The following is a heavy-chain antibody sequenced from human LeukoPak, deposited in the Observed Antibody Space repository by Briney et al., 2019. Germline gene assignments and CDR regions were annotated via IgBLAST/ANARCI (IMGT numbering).Heavy chain of an antibody. D-gene: IGHD4/OR15-4a*01. CDR2: INLRGSEK. J-gene: IGHJ4*02. Sequence: AGGSPRLSCATSGFTFSNYWMSWVRQAPGKGLEWVANINLRGSEKYYVDSVKGRFTISRDNANDSVYLQMNSLRSEDTAVYYCARDVDYANPRHDYWGQGTLVTVSS. V-gene: IGHV3-7*01. CDR3: ARDVDYANPRHDY. CDR1: GFTFSNYW.